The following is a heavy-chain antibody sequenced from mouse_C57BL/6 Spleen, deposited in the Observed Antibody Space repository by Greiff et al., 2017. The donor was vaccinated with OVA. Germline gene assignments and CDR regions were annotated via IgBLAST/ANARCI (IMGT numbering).Heavy chain of an antibody. V-gene: IGHV2-5*01. CDR1: GFSLTSYG. Sequence: VQLQQSGPGLVQPSQSLSITCTVSGFSLTSYGVHWVRQSPGKGLEWLGVIWRGGSTDYNAAFMSRLSITKDNSKSQVFFKMNSLQADDTAIYYCAKSPFYYDYFYAMDYWGQGTSVTVSS. J-gene: IGHJ4*01. CDR2: IWRGGST. D-gene: IGHD2-4*01. CDR3: AKSPFYYDYFYAMDY.